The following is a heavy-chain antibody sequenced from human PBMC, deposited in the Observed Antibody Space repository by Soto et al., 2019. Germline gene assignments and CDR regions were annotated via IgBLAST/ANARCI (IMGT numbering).Heavy chain of an antibody. Sequence: PGGSLRLSCAASGFIFSSYAMSWVRQAPGKGLEWVSGISGSGDSTYYADSVKGRFTISRDNSKKTLYLQMDSLRAEDTAVYYCATHLRNDYGVFRGAHYWGQGTLVTVS. CDR2: ISGSGDST. CDR3: ATHLRNDYGVFRGAHY. D-gene: IGHD4-17*01. V-gene: IGHV3-23*01. J-gene: IGHJ4*02. CDR1: GFIFSSYA.